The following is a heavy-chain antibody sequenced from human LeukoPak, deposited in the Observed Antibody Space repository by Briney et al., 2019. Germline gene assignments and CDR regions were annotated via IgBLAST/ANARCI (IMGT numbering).Heavy chain of an antibody. CDR1: GGSISSYY. Sequence: SETLSLTCTVSGGSISSYYWSWIRQPPGKGLEWIGYIYYSGSTNYNPSLKSRVTISVDTSKNQFSLKLSSVTAADTAVYYCARGSTGYSRTYFDYWGQGTLVTVSS. V-gene: IGHV4-59*01. CDR2: IYYSGST. D-gene: IGHD6-13*01. CDR3: ARGSTGYSRTYFDY. J-gene: IGHJ4*02.